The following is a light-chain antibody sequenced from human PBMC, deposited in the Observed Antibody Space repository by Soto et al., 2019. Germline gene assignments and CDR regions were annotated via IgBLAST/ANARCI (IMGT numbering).Light chain of an antibody. CDR3: STYAGNNIFV. Sequence: QSALTQPPSASGSPGQSVTISCTGTSSDVGAYNYVSWYRQHPGKAPKLIIYEVSKRPSGVPDRFSGSKSDNTASLTVSGLQAEDVADYYCSTYAGNNIFVFGTGTKVTVL. V-gene: IGLV2-8*01. CDR2: EVS. J-gene: IGLJ1*01. CDR1: SSDVGAYNY.